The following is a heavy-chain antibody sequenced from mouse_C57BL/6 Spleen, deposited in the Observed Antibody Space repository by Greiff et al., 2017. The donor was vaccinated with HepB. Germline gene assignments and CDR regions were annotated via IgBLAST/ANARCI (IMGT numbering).Heavy chain of an antibody. D-gene: IGHD1-1*01. J-gene: IGHJ2*01. Sequence: LEESGPELVKPGASVKISCKASGYSFTDYNMNWVKQSNGKSLEWIGVINPNYGTTSYNQKFKGKATLTVDQSSSTAYMQLNSLTSEDSAVYYCAREIYYGSSYYYFDYWGQGTTLTVSS. CDR1: GYSFTDYN. V-gene: IGHV1-39*01. CDR2: INPNYGTT. CDR3: AREIYYGSSYYYFDY.